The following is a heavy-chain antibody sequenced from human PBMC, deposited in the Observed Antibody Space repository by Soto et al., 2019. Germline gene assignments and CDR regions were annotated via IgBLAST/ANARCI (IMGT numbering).Heavy chain of an antibody. D-gene: IGHD5-18*01. CDR2: INHSGST. Sequence: SETLSLTCAVYGGSFSGYYWSWIRQPPGKGLEWIGEINHSGSTNYNPSLKSRVTISVDTSKNQFSLKLSSVTAADTAVYYCARGLVDTAMYYYYYYGMGVWGQGTTVTVSS. CDR1: GGSFSGYY. J-gene: IGHJ6*02. V-gene: IGHV4-34*01. CDR3: ARGLVDTAMYYYYYYGMGV.